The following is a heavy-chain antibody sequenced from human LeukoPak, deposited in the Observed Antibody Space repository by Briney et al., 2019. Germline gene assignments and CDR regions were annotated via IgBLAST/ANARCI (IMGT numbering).Heavy chain of an antibody. V-gene: IGHV1-2*06. CDR3: ARDTRYCTNGVCYTELYYYYYYGMDV. CDR2: INPNSGGT. Sequence: GASVTVSCTASGYTFTGYYMHWVRQAPGQGLEWMGRINPNSGGTNYAQKFQGRVTMTRDTSISTAYMELSRLRSDDTAVYYCARDTRYCTNGVCYTELYYYYYYGMDVWGQGTTVTVSS. J-gene: IGHJ6*02. D-gene: IGHD2-8*01. CDR1: GYTFTGYY.